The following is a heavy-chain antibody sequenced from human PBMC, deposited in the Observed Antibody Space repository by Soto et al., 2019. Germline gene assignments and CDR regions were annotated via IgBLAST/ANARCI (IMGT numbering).Heavy chain of an antibody. J-gene: IGHJ4*02. CDR2: IYYSGST. CDR3: ARGRLNYGDYYPFFDY. Sequence: SETLSLTCTVSGGSISSGGYYWSWIRQHPGKGLEWIGYIYYSGSTYYNPSLKSRVTISVDTSKNQFSLKLSSVTAADTAVYYCARGRLNYGDYYPFFDYWGQGTLVTVSS. CDR1: GGSISSGGYY. D-gene: IGHD4-17*01. V-gene: IGHV4-31*03.